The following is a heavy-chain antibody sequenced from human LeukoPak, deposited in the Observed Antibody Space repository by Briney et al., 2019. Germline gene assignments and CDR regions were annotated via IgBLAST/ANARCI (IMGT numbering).Heavy chain of an antibody. Sequence: GGSLRLSCAAYGFTFSSYSMNWVRQAPGKGLEWVSSISTSSVYIYYADSVKGRFTVSRDNAKNSLYLQMNSLRAEDTAVYYCARGSSNIAARNNWFDPWGQGTLVTVSS. CDR1: GFTFSSYS. D-gene: IGHD6-6*01. J-gene: IGHJ5*02. V-gene: IGHV3-21*01. CDR2: ISTSSVYI. CDR3: ARGSSNIAARNNWFDP.